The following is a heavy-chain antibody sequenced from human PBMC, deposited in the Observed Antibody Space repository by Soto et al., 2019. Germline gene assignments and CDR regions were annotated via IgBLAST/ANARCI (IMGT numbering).Heavy chain of an antibody. CDR2: STHSGTT. J-gene: IGHJ4*02. Sequence: QVQLQQWGAGLLKPSETLSLNCAVYGGSFSGYQWSWIRQTPGKGLEWIGESTHSGTTNYNPSLESRVTISVDTSTKQISLILRSVTAADTAVYYCARMPGGEVRHFGDPPAYDYWGQGTLVTVSS. V-gene: IGHV4-34*02. D-gene: IGHD4-17*01. CDR1: GGSFSGYQ. CDR3: ARMPGGEVRHFGDPPAYDY.